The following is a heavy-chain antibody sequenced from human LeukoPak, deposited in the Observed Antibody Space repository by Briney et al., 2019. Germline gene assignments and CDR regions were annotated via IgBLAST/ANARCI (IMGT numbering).Heavy chain of an antibody. CDR1: GFTFSNAR. J-gene: IGHJ3*02. CDR2: IKSKTDGGTT. CDR3: TTDMETDAFDI. D-gene: IGHD3-3*01. V-gene: IGHV3-15*01. Sequence: KAGGSLRLSCAASGFTFSNARMTWVRQAPGMGLEWVGRIKSKTDGGTTDYAAPVKGRFTISRDDSKNTLYLQMNSLKTEDTAVYYCTTDMETDAFDIWGRGTMVTVS.